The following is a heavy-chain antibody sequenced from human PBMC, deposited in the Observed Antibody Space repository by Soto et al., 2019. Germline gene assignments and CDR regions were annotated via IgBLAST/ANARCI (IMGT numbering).Heavy chain of an antibody. CDR3: ARDAPYYYASRMDV. CDR2: LHRGGDT. J-gene: IGHJ6*02. D-gene: IGHD3-10*01. CDR1: GIPVSSNY. Sequence: EVQLVEAGGGLVQPGGSLRLSCVASGIPVSSNYMTWVRQAPGKGLEWVSVLHRGGDTYYANSVKGRFTISRHDSTNTVFLQLISLSAEDTAVYYCARDAPYYYASRMDVWGQATTVTVSS. V-gene: IGHV3-53*04.